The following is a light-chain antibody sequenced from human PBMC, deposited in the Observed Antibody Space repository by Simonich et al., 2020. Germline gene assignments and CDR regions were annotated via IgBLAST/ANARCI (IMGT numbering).Light chain of an antibody. Sequence: QSALPQPASVSGSPGQSITIPCTGTSSDVGSDNLVSWYQQHPGKAPKRMIYEGSKRPSGVSNRFSGSKSGNTASLTIAGLQAEDEADYYCCSYTSSSWVFGGGTKLTVL. CDR1: SSDVGSDNL. CDR3: CSYTSSSWV. CDR2: EGS. J-gene: IGLJ3*02. V-gene: IGLV2-14*02.